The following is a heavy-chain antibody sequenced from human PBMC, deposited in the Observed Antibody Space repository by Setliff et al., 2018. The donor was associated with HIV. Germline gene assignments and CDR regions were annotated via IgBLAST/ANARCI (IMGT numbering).Heavy chain of an antibody. CDR3: AGGRYFRDISDSRFDF. CDR1: GGSITTDGYY. D-gene: IGHD2-21*02. V-gene: IGHV4-31*03. J-gene: IGHJ4*02. Sequence: TSATLSLTCSASGGSITTDGYYWSCIRHHPRKGLEWIGYIYHTGKTNYNPSLASRLVMSLDPSKNQFSLKLNSMTAADTAMYYCAGGRYFRDISDSRFDFWGQGKLVTVSS. CDR2: IYHTGKT.